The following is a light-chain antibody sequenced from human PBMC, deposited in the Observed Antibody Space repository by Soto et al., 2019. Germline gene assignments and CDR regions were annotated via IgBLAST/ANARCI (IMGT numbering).Light chain of an antibody. V-gene: IGKV1-5*03. CDR3: QHYNSYSEA. Sequence: DIHMTQSPSTLSGSVGDRVTITCRASQTISSWLAWYQQKPGKAPKLLIYKASTLKSGVPSRLSGSGSGTEFTLTISSLQPDDFATYYCQHYNSYSEAFGQGTKVDLK. CDR2: KAS. J-gene: IGKJ1*01. CDR1: QTISSW.